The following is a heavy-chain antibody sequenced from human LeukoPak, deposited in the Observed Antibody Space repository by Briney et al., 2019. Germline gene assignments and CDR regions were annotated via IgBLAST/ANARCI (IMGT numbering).Heavy chain of an antibody. J-gene: IGHJ4*02. V-gene: IGHV3-53*01. CDR1: GFAVSSNY. D-gene: IGHD5-18*01. Sequence: GGSLRLSCAASGFAVSSNYMNWVRQAPEKGLQWVSVIYSGGSTKYADSVKGRFTISRDNSKNTLYLQMNSLRAEDTAVYYCIYGYTLDFWGQGTLLTVCS. CDR3: IYGYTLDF. CDR2: IYSGGST.